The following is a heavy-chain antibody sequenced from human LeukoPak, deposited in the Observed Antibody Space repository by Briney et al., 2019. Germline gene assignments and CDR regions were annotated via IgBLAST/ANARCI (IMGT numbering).Heavy chain of an antibody. V-gene: IGHV4-61*08. J-gene: IGHJ4*02. CDR1: GGSISSGDYY. Sequence: PSETLSLTCTVSGGSISSGDYYWSWIRQPPGKGLEWIGYIYYSGSTNYNPSLKSRVTISVDTSKNQFSLKLSSVTAADTAVYYCARNGMEYYGSGSQFDYWGQGTLVTVSS. CDR2: IYYSGST. CDR3: ARNGMEYYGSGSQFDY. D-gene: IGHD3-10*01.